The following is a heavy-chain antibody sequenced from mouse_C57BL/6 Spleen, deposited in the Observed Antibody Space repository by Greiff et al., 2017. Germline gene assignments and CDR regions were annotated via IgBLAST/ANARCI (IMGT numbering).Heavy chain of an antibody. V-gene: IGHV5-6*01. Sequence: EVQLVESGRDLVKPGGSLKLSCAASGFTFSSYGMSWVRQTPDKRLEWVATISSGGSYTYYPDSVKGRFTISRDNTKNTLYLQMSSLKSEDTDMYYCARQEDGFYFDYWGQGTTLTVSS. CDR1: GFTFSSYG. D-gene: IGHD2-3*01. J-gene: IGHJ2*01. CDR3: ARQEDGFYFDY. CDR2: ISSGGSYT.